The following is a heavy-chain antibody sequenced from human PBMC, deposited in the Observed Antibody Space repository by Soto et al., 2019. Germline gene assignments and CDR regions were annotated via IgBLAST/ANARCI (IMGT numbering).Heavy chain of an antibody. CDR3: ASRPPYYYGSGSYGFDP. CDR1: GGSISSGGYS. V-gene: IGHV4-30-2*01. CDR2: IYHSGST. Sequence: QLQLPESGSGLVKTSQTQSLTCAVSGGSISSGGYSWSWIGTPPGKGLECMGYIYHSGSTYYNPSLKSRFPISVARSKTQFSLKLSSVTAADTAVYYCASRPPYYYGSGSYGFDPWGQGTLVTVSS. D-gene: IGHD3-10*01. J-gene: IGHJ5*02.